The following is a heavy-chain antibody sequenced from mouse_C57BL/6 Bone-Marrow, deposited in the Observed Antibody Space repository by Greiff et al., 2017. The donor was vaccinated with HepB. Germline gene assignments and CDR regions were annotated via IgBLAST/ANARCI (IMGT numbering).Heavy chain of an antibody. D-gene: IGHD1-1*01. CDR3: ERPYYYGPYYFDY. V-gene: IGHV1-4*01. CDR1: GYTFTSYT. J-gene: IGHJ2*01. Sequence: VQLQQSGAELARPGASVKMSCKASGYTFTSYTMHWVKQRPGQGLEWIGYINPSSGYTKYNQKFKDKATLTADKSSSTAYMQLSSLTSEDSAVYYCERPYYYGPYYFDYWGQGTTLTVSS. CDR2: INPSSGYT.